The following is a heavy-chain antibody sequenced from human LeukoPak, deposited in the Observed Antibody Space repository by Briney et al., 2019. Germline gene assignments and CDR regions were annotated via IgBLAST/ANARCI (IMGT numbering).Heavy chain of an antibody. Sequence: SETLSLTCTVSGGSISSGGYYWSWIRQHPGKGLEWIGYIYYSGSTYYNPSLKSQVTISVDTSKNQISLKLSSVTAADTAVYYCARVFKTAVAGRGGAFDIWGQGTMVTVSS. D-gene: IGHD6-19*01. CDR2: IYYSGST. CDR1: GGSISSGGYY. V-gene: IGHV4-31*01. J-gene: IGHJ3*02. CDR3: ARVFKTAVAGRGGAFDI.